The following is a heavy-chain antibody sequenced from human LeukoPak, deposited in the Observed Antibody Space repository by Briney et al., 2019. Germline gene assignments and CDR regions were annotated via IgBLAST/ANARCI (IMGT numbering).Heavy chain of an antibody. CDR3: ARGKWDLESGEAFDI. J-gene: IGHJ3*02. V-gene: IGHV4-59*01. Sequence: SETLSLTCTVSGGSISSYYWSWIRQPPGKGLEYIGYIYYTGSTNYNPSLKSRVTISVDTSKNQFSLKLSSVTAADTAVYYCARGKWDLESGEAFDIWGQGTMVTVSS. CDR2: IYYTGST. D-gene: IGHD1-26*01. CDR1: GGSISSYY.